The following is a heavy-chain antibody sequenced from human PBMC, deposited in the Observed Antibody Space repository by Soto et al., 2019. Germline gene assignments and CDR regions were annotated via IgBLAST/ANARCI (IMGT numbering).Heavy chain of an antibody. Sequence: QVQLVQSGAEVKKPGASVKVSCKASGYTFSNYGLSWVRQAPGQGLEWMGWINPYSGNTKYIQKLQGRVTLTTDTSTSTDYMELRSLRSDDTAVYYCARVNQSQYRRGDNWFDPWGQGTLVTVSS. CDR1: GYTFSNYG. CDR2: INPYSGNT. D-gene: IGHD3-10*01. J-gene: IGHJ5*02. CDR3: ARVNQSQYRRGDNWFDP. V-gene: IGHV1-18*04.